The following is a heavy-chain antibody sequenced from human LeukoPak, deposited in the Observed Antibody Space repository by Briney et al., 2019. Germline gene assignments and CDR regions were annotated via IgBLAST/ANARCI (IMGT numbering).Heavy chain of an antibody. Sequence: GGSLRLSCAASGFTFSDYYMSWIRQAPGKGLEWVSYISSSGSTIYYADSVKGRFTISRDNSKNTLYLQMNSLRAEDTAVYYCAKEGFSGDSSGLGAFDIWGQGTMVTVSS. CDR1: GFTFSDYY. CDR2: ISSSGSTI. CDR3: AKEGFSGDSSGLGAFDI. V-gene: IGHV3-11*04. D-gene: IGHD3-22*01. J-gene: IGHJ3*02.